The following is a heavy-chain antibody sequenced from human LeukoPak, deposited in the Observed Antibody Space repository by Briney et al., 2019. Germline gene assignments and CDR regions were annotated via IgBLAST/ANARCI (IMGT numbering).Heavy chain of an antibody. CDR2: IIPILGIA. CDR3: ARGRNRYNWNYLPSY. J-gene: IGHJ4*02. CDR1: GGTFSSYA. Sequence: ASAKVSCKASGGTFSSYAISWVRQAPGQGLEWMGRIIPILGIANYAQKFQGRVTITADKSTSTAYMELSSLRSEDTAVYYCARGRNRYNWNYLPSYWGQGTLVTVSS. D-gene: IGHD1-7*01. V-gene: IGHV1-69*04.